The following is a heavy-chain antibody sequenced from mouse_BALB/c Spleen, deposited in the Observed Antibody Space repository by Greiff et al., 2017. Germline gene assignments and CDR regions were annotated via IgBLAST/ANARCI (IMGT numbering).Heavy chain of an antibody. J-gene: IGHJ3*01. CDR1: GYSITSDYA. Sequence: EVQGVESGPGLVKPSQSLSLTCTVTGYSITSDYAWNWIRQFPGNKLEWMGYISYSGSTSYNPSLKSLISITRDTSNNQFFLQLNSVTTEDTATYYFARAYYYGSSWFAYWGQGTLVTVSA. CDR3: ARAYYYGSSWFAY. V-gene: IGHV3-2*02. CDR2: ISYSGST. D-gene: IGHD1-1*01.